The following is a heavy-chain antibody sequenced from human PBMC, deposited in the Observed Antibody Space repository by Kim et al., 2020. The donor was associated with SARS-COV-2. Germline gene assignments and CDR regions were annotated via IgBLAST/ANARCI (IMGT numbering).Heavy chain of an antibody. CDR3: ATDGLYYDILTGYLAPLYYYYGMDV. V-gene: IGHV3-30*03. Sequence: GGSLRLSCAASGFTFSSYGMHWVRQAPGKGLEWVAVISYDGSNKYYADSVKGRFTISRDNSKNTLYLQMNSLRAEDTAVYYCATDGLYYDILTGYLAPLYYYYGMDVWGQGTTVTVSS. D-gene: IGHD3-9*01. J-gene: IGHJ6*02. CDR1: GFTFSSYG. CDR2: ISYDGSNK.